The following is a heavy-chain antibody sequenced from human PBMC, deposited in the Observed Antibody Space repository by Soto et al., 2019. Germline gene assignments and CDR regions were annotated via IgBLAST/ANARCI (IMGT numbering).Heavy chain of an antibody. CDR1: GYSISRGYY. D-gene: IGHD6-13*01. CDR3: ARRKGSSWYNWFDP. J-gene: IGHJ5*02. Sequence: PSETLSLTCAVSGYSISRGYYWGWIRQPPGKGLEWIGSIYHSGSTYYNLSLKSRVTISVDTSKNQFSLKLSSVTAADTAVYYCARRKGSSWYNWFDPWGQGTLVTVSS. CDR2: IYHSGST. V-gene: IGHV4-38-2*01.